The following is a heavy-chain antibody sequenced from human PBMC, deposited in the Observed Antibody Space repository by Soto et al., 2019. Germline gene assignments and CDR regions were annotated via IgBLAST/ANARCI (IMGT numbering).Heavy chain of an antibody. V-gene: IGHV3-73*01. CDR2: IRSKANSYAT. CDR3: TINPVH. J-gene: IGHJ4*02. CDR1: GLVFTNAQ. Sequence: GGSLRLSCAASGLVFTNAQMHWVRQASGKGLEWVARIRSKANSYATAYAASVKGRFTISRDDSKNTAYLQMNSLKTEDTAVYYCTINPVHWGQGTLVTVSS.